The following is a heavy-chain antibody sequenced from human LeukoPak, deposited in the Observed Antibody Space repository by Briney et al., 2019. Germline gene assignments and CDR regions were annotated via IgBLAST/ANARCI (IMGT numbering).Heavy chain of an antibody. CDR2: IYHSGNT. D-gene: IGHD6-19*01. Sequence: SETLSLTCTVSGYSISSGYYWGWIRQPPGKGLEWMGGIYHSGNTYYNPSLKSRVTISVDTSKNQFSLRLSSVTAADTAVYYCARAVVSSGWCFDYWGQGTLVTVSS. V-gene: IGHV4-38-2*02. J-gene: IGHJ4*02. CDR1: GYSISSGYY. CDR3: ARAVVSSGWCFDY.